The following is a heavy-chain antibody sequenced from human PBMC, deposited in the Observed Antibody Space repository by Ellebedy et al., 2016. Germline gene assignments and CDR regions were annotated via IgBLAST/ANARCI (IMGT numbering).Heavy chain of an antibody. CDR2: ISGSGGST. D-gene: IGHD4-17*01. V-gene: IGHV3-23*01. CDR1: GFTFSSYA. CDR3: AKDRYGDYVVYFDY. Sequence: GESLKISCAASGFTFSSYAMSWVRQAPGKGLEWVSAISGSGGSTYYADSVKGRFTISRDNPKNTLYLQMNSLRAEDTAVYYCAKDRYGDYVVYFDYWGQGTLVTVSS. J-gene: IGHJ4*02.